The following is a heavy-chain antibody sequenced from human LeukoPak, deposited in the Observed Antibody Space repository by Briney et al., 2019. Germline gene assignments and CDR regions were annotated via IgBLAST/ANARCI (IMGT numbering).Heavy chain of an antibody. CDR2: IKQDGSEK. CDR1: GFTFSSHW. V-gene: IGHV3-7*01. J-gene: IGHJ4*02. Sequence: PGGSLRLSCAASGFTFSSHWMSWVRQAPGKGLEWVANIKQDGSEKYYVDSVKGRFTISRDNAKNSLYLQMNSLRAEDTAVYYCAKLVRATGVYWGQGTLVTVSS. D-gene: IGHD1-26*01. CDR3: AKLVRATGVY.